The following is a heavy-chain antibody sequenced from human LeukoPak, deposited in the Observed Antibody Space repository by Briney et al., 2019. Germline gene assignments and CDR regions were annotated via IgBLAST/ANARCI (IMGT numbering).Heavy chain of an antibody. D-gene: IGHD3-22*01. CDR3: ARVSRNYYDSSGQYYFDY. CDR2: ISAYNGNT. J-gene: IGHJ4*02. Sequence: ASVKVSCKASGYTFTSYGISWVRQAPGQGLEWMGWISAYNGNTNYAQKLQGRVTMTTDTSTSTAYMELRSLRSDDTAVYYCARVSRNYYDSSGQYYFDYWGQGTLVTVSS. V-gene: IGHV1-18*01. CDR1: GYTFTSYG.